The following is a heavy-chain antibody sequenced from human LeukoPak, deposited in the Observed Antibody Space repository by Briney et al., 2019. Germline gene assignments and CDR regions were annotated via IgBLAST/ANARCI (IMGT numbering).Heavy chain of an antibody. CDR1: GGSISSGDYY. V-gene: IGHV4-30-4*01. D-gene: IGHD5-24*01. Sequence: SETLSLTCTVSGGSISSGDYYWSWIRQPPGKGLEWIGYIYYSGSTYYNPSLKSRVTISVDTSKNQFSLKLSSVTAADTAVYYCARGGDGYNYSRGEDYYFDYWGQGTLVTVSS. CDR2: IYYSGST. CDR3: ARGGDGYNYSRGEDYYFDY. J-gene: IGHJ4*02.